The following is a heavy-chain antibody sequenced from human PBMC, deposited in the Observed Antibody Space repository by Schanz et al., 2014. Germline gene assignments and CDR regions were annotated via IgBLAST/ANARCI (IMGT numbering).Heavy chain of an antibody. CDR1: GFTFSGYA. D-gene: IGHD3-22*01. V-gene: IGHV3-48*01. CDR2: ISSSSSTI. CDR3: ARGREVVAKIFDV. Sequence: EVQLLESGGGLVQPGGSLRISCAASGFTFSGYAMSWVRQAPGKGLEWVSYISSSSSTIYYADSVKGRFTISRDNAKNSLYLQMNSLRAEDTGVYYCARGREVVAKIFDVWGRGTTVTVSS. J-gene: IGHJ6*02.